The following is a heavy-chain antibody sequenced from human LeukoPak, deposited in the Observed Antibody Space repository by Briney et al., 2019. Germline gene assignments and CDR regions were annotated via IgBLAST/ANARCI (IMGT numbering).Heavy chain of an antibody. J-gene: IGHJ4*02. CDR1: GGSFSSTTYY. V-gene: IGHV4-39*01. CDR2: VYYSGST. D-gene: IGHD3-22*01. CDR3: ARQYYDSSGYYPWYFDY. Sequence: SETLSLTCTVSGGSFSSTTYYWGWIPQPPGKGLEWFGSVYYSGSTYYNQFLKSRVTISVDTSKNQFSLKLTSVTAADTAVNYCARQYYDSSGYYPWYFDYWGQGTLVTVSS.